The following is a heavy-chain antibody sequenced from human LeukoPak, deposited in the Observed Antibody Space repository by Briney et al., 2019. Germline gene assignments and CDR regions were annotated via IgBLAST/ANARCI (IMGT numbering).Heavy chain of an antibody. CDR2: IYYSGST. CDR1: GGSISSYY. Sequence: SETLSLTCTVSGGSISSYYWSWIRQPPGKGLEWIGYIYYSGSTNYNPSLKSRVTISVDTSKNQFSLKLSSVTAADTAVYYCARYAYSSGYYYLDYWGQGTLSPSPQ. CDR3: ARYAYSSGYYYLDY. V-gene: IGHV4-59*01. D-gene: IGHD3-22*01. J-gene: IGHJ4*02.